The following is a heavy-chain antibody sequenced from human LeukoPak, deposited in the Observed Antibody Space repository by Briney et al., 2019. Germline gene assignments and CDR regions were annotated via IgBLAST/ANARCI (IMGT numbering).Heavy chain of an antibody. CDR1: GDSISSYY. V-gene: IGHV4-59*01. D-gene: IGHD3-22*01. J-gene: IGHJ4*02. CDR2: IYYSGST. CDR3: ARFGDRSGDYYYFDQ. Sequence: SSETLSLTCTVSGDSISSYYWSWIRQPPGRGLEWIGYIYYSGSTNYNPSLKSRVAISVDTSKKQFSLKLSSVTAADTAVYFCARFGDRSGDYYYFDQWSQGTLVTVSS.